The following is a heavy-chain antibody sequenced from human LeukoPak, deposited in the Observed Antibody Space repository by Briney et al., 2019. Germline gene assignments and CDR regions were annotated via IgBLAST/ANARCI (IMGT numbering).Heavy chain of an antibody. Sequence: HPGGSLRLSCAASGFTFSSYGMHWVRQAPGKGLEWVAVISYDGSNKYYADSVKGRFTISRDNSKNTLYLQMNSLRAEDTAVYYCAKESRAYGGYPSAFDYWGQGTLVTVSS. CDR2: ISYDGSNK. CDR1: GFTFSSYG. V-gene: IGHV3-30*18. CDR3: AKESRAYGGYPSAFDY. D-gene: IGHD3-22*01. J-gene: IGHJ4*02.